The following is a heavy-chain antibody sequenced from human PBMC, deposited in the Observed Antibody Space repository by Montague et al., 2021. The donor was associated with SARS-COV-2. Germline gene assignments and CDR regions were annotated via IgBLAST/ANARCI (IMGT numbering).Heavy chain of an antibody. V-gene: IGHV4-59*01. D-gene: IGHD5-18*01. CDR2: IYYSGST. Sequence: SETLSLTCTVSGGSISSYYWSWIRQPPGKGLEWIGYIYYSGSTNYNPSLKSRVTISVDTSKNQLSLKLSSVTAADTAVYYCAGGNTWEGYSYGFDYWGQGTLVTVSS. CDR1: GGSISSYY. CDR3: AGGNTWEGYSYGFDY. J-gene: IGHJ4*02.